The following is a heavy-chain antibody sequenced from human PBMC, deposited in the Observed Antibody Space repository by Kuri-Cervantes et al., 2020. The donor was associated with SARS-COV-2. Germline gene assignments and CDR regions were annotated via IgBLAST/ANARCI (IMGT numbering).Heavy chain of an antibody. D-gene: IGHD2-2*02. J-gene: IGHJ5*02. V-gene: IGHV4-4*07. Sequence: ESLKISCTVSGGSISSYYWSWIRQPAGEGLEWIGRIYTSGSTNYNPSLKSRVTMSVDTSKNQFSLKLSSVTAADTAVYYCASEQPSRYCSSTSCYTWGQGTLVTVSS. CDR3: ASEQPSRYCSSTSCYT. CDR1: GGSISSYY. CDR2: IYTSGST.